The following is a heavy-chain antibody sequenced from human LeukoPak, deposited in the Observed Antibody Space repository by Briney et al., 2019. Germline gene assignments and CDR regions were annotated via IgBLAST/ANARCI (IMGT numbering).Heavy chain of an antibody. V-gene: IGHV3-21*01. J-gene: IGHJ5*02. Sequence: GGSLRLSCAASGFSFSSYSINWVRQAPGKGLEWVSSISSSSVHKYYADSVKGRFTISRDNAKNSLYLQMNSLRAEDTAVYYCARDGAPYCSGGTCYLFYWFDPWGQGTLVTVSS. CDR2: ISSSSVHK. CDR1: GFSFSSYS. CDR3: ARDGAPYCSGGTCYLFYWFDP. D-gene: IGHD2-15*01.